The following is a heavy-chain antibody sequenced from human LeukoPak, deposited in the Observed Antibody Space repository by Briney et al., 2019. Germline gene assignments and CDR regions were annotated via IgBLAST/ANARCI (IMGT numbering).Heavy chain of an antibody. J-gene: IGHJ4*02. Sequence: PSETLSLTCTVSGGSISSSSYYWGWIRQPPGKGLEWIGSIYYSGSTYYNPSLKSRVTISVDTSKNQFSLKLSSVTAADTAVYYCARAHLTNYYDSSGYYNYWGQGTLVTVSS. V-gene: IGHV4-39*07. CDR3: ARAHLTNYYDSSGYYNY. CDR1: GGSISSSSYY. D-gene: IGHD3-22*01. CDR2: IYYSGST.